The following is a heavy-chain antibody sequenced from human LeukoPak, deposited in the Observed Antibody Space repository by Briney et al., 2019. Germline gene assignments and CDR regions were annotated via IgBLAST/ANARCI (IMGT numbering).Heavy chain of an antibody. Sequence: SVKVSCKASGYTFTSYDINWVRQGTGQGLEWMGWMNPTSGNTGYAQKFQGRVTTTRDTSITTAYMELSSLKSDDTAVYYCARVGYYYGAGSHFKALDSWGQGTLVIVSS. J-gene: IGHJ4*02. D-gene: IGHD3-10*01. CDR1: GYTFTSYD. CDR2: MNPTSGNT. CDR3: ARVGYYYGAGSHFKALDS. V-gene: IGHV1-8*01.